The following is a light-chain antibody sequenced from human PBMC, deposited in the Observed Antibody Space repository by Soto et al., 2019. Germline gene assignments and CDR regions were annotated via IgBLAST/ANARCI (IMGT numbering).Light chain of an antibody. J-gene: IGLJ3*02. CDR2: EVT. Sequence: QSVLTQPPSASGSPGQSVTISCTGKSSDVGGYNYVSWYQQHPGKAPKLMIYEVTKRPSGVPDRFSGSKSGNTASLTISGLQAEDEADYYCSSYTSSSTWVFGGGTKLTVL. V-gene: IGLV2-8*01. CDR3: SSYTSSSTWV. CDR1: SSDVGGYNY.